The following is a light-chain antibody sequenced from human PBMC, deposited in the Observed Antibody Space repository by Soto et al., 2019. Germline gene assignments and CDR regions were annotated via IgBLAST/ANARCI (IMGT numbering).Light chain of an antibody. CDR2: GAS. V-gene: IGKV3-20*01. Sequence: EIVLTQSPGTLSLSPGERATLSCRASQSVSSSYLAWYQQKPGQAPRLLHYGASSRATGTTDRLSGSGSGTDFTLTISRLEPEDFAVYYCQQYGSSPRTFGQGTQLQIK. CDR1: QSVSSSY. CDR3: QQYGSSPRT. J-gene: IGKJ2*01.